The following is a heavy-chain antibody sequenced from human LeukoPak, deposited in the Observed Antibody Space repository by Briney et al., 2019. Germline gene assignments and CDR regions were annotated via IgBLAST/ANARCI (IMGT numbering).Heavy chain of an antibody. Sequence: GGSLRLSCAASGFTFSSYGIHWVRQAPGKGLEWVAFIRYDGSNKYYTDSVKGRFTISRDNSKNTLYLQMNSLRAEDTAVYYCAKEAKGYSYGDYYYYMDVWGKGTTVTISS. J-gene: IGHJ6*03. CDR3: AKEAKGYSYGDYYYYMDV. CDR2: IRYDGSNK. CDR1: GFTFSSYG. D-gene: IGHD5-18*01. V-gene: IGHV3-30*02.